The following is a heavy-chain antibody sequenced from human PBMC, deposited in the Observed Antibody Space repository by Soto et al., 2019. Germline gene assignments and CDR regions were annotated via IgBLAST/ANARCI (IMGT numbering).Heavy chain of an antibody. CDR1: GFTFSRFA. Sequence: LRLSCAASGFTFSRFAIHWVRQAPGKGLEWVAVISYDLTKKYYADSVKGRFTISRDNSKNTVSLQMNSLTAEDTAVYYCAKDRGGADYFDYWGQGALVTDSS. D-gene: IGHD2-21*01. V-gene: IGHV3-30*18. J-gene: IGHJ4*02. CDR2: ISYDLTKK. CDR3: AKDRGGADYFDY.